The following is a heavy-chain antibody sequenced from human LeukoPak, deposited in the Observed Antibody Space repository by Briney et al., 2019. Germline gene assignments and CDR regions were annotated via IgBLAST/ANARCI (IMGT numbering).Heavy chain of an antibody. CDR2: INWKTGNG. Sequence: LAGGSLRLSCAVSGFNFDGYAMHWVRQAPGRGLEWVSGINWKTGNGIYADSVKGRFTISRDNAKNSLYLQMSSLRAEDTALYYCTRRAARWQFDLWGRGTLLTVSS. CDR3: TRRAARWQFDL. J-gene: IGHJ2*01. CDR1: GFNFDGYA. V-gene: IGHV3-9*01. D-gene: IGHD5-24*01.